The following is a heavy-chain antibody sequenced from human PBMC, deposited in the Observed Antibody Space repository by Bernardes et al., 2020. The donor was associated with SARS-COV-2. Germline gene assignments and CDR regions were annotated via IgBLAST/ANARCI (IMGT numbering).Heavy chain of an antibody. CDR2: ISTGGSTK. CDR1: GFTFSSSV. Sequence: GGSLRLSCAASGFTFSSSVMNWVRQAPGKGLEWVSYISTGGSTKYYADSVKGRFTISRDNAKNSLYLQMNSQRAEDTAVYYCAREYTYGFDSWGQGTLVTVSS. V-gene: IGHV3-48*03. D-gene: IGHD5-18*01. CDR3: AREYTYGFDS. J-gene: IGHJ4*02.